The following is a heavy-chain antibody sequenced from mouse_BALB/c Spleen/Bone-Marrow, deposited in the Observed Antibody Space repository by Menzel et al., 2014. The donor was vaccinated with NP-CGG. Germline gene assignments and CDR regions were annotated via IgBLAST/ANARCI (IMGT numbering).Heavy chain of an antibody. Sequence: VKLMESGAELMKPGASVKISCKATGYTFSSYWIEWVKQRPGHGLEWIGEILPGRGSTNYNEKFKGKATFTSDTSSNTACMQLSSLTSEDSAVYYCARWDTAAMDYWGQGTSVTVSS. CDR1: GYTFSSYW. V-gene: IGHV1-9*01. CDR3: ARWDTAAMDY. D-gene: IGHD4-1*01. J-gene: IGHJ4*01. CDR2: ILPGRGST.